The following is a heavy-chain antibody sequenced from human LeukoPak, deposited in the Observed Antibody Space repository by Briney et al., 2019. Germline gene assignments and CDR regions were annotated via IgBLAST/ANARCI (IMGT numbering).Heavy chain of an antibody. CDR1: GYTFTSYG. CDR2: INPNSGGA. V-gene: IGHV1-2*02. D-gene: IGHD6-13*01. Sequence: ASVKVSCKASGYTFTSYGISWVRQAPGQGLEWMGWINPNSGGANYAQKFQGRVTMTRDTSISTAYMELSRLRSDDTAVYYCAAGRKYSSSWYDAFDIWGQGTMVTVSS. J-gene: IGHJ3*02. CDR3: AAGRKYSSSWYDAFDI.